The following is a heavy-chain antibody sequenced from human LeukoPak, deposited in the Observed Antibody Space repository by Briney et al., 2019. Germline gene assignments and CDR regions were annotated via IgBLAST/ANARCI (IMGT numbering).Heavy chain of an antibody. D-gene: IGHD5-18*01. Sequence: SETLSLTCTVSGGSISSYYWSWIRQPPGKGLEWIGYIYYSGSTNYNPSLKSRVTISVDTSKNQFSLKLSSVTAADTAVYYCAGEREGGYSYEIDYWGQGILVTVSS. V-gene: IGHV4-59*01. J-gene: IGHJ4*02. CDR3: AGEREGGYSYEIDY. CDR2: IYYSGST. CDR1: GGSISSYY.